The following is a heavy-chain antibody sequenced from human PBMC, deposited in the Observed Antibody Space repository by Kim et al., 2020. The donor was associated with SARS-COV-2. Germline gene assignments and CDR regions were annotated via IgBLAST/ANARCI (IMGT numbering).Heavy chain of an antibody. CDR3: ARGHCSGGSCYSGKYYYYMDV. CDR2: INHSGST. J-gene: IGHJ6*03. V-gene: IGHV4-34*01. D-gene: IGHD2-15*01. CDR1: GGSFSGYY. Sequence: SETLSLTCAVYGGSFSGYYWSWIRQPPGKGLEWIGEINHSGSTNYNPSLKSRVTISVDTSKNQFSLKLSSVTAADTAVYYCARGHCSGGSCYSGKYYYYMDVWGKGTTVTVSS.